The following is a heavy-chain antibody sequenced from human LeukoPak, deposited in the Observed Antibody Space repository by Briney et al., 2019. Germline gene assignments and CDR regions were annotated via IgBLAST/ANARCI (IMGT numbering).Heavy chain of an antibody. CDR1: GGSISSGSYY. CDR3: ARGQWLTTVIIDY. Sequence: TASXXLSLTCTVSGGSISSGSYYWSWIRQPAGKGLEWIGRIYTSGSTNYNPSLKSRVTISVDTSKNQFSLKLSSVTAADTALYYCARGQWLTTVIIDYWGQGTLVTVSS. D-gene: IGHD4-17*01. V-gene: IGHV4-61*02. CDR2: IYTSGST. J-gene: IGHJ4*02.